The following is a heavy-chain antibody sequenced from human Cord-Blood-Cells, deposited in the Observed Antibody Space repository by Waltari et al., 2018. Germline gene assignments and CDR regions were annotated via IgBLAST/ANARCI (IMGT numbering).Heavy chain of an antibody. CDR1: GYTFTGYY. J-gene: IGHJ4*02. Sequence: QVQLVQSGAEVKKPGASVKVSCKASGYTFTGYYMHWVLHAPGQGLEWMGWINPNSGGTNDAQKFQGRVTMTRDTSISTAYMELSRLRSDDTAVYYCARDLGLGIEVYFDYWGQGTLVTVSS. V-gene: IGHV1-2*02. D-gene: IGHD7-27*01. CDR2: INPNSGGT. CDR3: ARDLGLGIEVYFDY.